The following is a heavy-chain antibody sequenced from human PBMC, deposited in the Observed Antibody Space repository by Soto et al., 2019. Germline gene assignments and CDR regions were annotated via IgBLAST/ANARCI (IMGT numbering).Heavy chain of an antibody. J-gene: IGHJ4*02. Sequence: SLLLSCATSGFRFNVYHMYFVRTAPGQGLEWVAIISSDGHHQFYLDNLRGRFTVSRDNSKNTLYLQMNSLRPEDTAVYYCSRGTYYPQSSGLHADYWGPGTVVTVSS. D-gene: IGHD3-22*01. V-gene: IGHV3-30*03. CDR3: SRGTYYPQSSGLHADY. CDR2: ISSDGHHQ. CDR1: GFRFNVYH.